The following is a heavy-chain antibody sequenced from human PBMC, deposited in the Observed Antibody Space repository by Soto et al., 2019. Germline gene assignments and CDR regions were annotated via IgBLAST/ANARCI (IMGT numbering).Heavy chain of an antibody. CDR3: EHRRGEIHAFDI. D-gene: IGHD1-26*01. CDR2: IYWDDSK. CDR1: GFSLSASGVG. V-gene: IGHV2-5*02. J-gene: IGHJ3*02. Sequence: QITLKESGPTLVKPTQTLTLTCTFSGFSLSASGVGVGWIRQPPGKALEWLALIYWDDSKRYSPSLKSRLTITKDTSKNEVVLTMANMDPVDTATYYCEHRRGEIHAFDIWGQGTAVTVSS.